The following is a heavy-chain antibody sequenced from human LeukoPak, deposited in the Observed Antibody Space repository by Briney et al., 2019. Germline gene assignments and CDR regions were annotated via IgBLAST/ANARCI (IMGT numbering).Heavy chain of an antibody. V-gene: IGHV3-30*18. CDR3: AKSERFDYDILTGYYGHYYYYGMDV. CDR1: GFTFSSYG. D-gene: IGHD3-9*01. Sequence: GGSPRLSCAASGFTFSSYGMHWVRQAPGKGLEWVAVISYDGSNKYYADSVKGRFTISRDNSKNTLYLQMNSLRAEDTAVYYCAKSERFDYDILTGYYGHYYYYGMDVWGQGTTVTVSS. CDR2: ISYDGSNK. J-gene: IGHJ6*02.